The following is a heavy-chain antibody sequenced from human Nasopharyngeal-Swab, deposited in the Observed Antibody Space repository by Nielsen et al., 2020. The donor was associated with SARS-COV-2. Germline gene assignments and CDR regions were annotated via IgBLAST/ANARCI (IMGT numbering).Heavy chain of an antibody. CDR1: GYTFSVYF. CDR3: ARSCATVGCPFDP. D-gene: IGHD2-15*01. V-gene: IGHV1-2*06. J-gene: IGHJ5*02. Sequence: SVKVSCKTSGYTFSVYFINWVRQAPRQGLEWMGRISPNSGGTNFAQKFRGRVNVTRDASISTAYSELTGLTSDDTAAYYCARSCATVGCPFDPWGQGTLVTVSS. CDR2: ISPNSGGT.